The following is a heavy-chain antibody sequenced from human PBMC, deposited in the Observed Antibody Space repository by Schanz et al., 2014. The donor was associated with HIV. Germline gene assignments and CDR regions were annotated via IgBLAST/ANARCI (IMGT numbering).Heavy chain of an antibody. D-gene: IGHD3-22*01. Sequence: EVQLVESGGGLVQPGRSLRLSCAASGFSFSDSALHWVRQASGKGLEWVGRIRSKSNNYATAYSASVKGRFIVSRDDSSKMAYLQMNSLKIEDTAVYFCSRRDSSACYLDSWGQGSLVAVSS. CDR2: IRSKSNNYAT. V-gene: IGHV3-73*01. CDR1: GFSFSDSA. CDR3: SRRDSSACYLDS. J-gene: IGHJ4*02.